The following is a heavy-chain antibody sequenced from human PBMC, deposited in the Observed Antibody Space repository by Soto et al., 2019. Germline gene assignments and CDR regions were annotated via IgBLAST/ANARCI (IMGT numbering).Heavy chain of an antibody. CDR1: GVSFSGYY. J-gene: IGHJ6*03. CDR2: INHSGST. CDR3: ARGPGYCSSTSCFFYYYMDV. V-gene: IGHV4-34*01. Sequence: QVQLQQWGAGLLKPSETLSLTCAVSGVSFSGYYWSWIRQPPGKGLEWIGEINHSGSTNYNPSLKGRVTISVDTSKNQFSLELSSVAAADSAVYYCARGPGYCSSTSCFFYYYMDVWGEGTTVTVSS. D-gene: IGHD2-2*01.